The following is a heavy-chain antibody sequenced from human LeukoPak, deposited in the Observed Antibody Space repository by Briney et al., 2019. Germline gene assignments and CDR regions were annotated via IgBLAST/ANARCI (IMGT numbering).Heavy chain of an antibody. J-gene: IGHJ6*03. Sequence: GASVKVSCKASGYTFTNYDINWVRQATGQGLEWMGWMNPNSGNTGFAQKFEGRVTISRSTSISTAYMELSGLRSEDTAVYYCARILKKYCSGDDCYRPRGYYYYMDVWGKGTTVIVSS. V-gene: IGHV1-8*03. D-gene: IGHD2-15*01. CDR3: ARILKKYCSGDDCYRPRGYYYYMDV. CDR1: GYTFTNYD. CDR2: MNPNSGNT.